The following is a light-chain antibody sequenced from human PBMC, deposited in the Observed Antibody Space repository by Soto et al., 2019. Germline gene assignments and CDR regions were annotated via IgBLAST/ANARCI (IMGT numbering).Light chain of an antibody. CDR3: MQSLQTPLT. CDR1: QSLLHSRGYSY. V-gene: IGKV2-28*01. Sequence: DIVMIQSPLSLPVTPGGPASISCRSSQSLLHSRGYSYLDWYLQKPGQSPQLLINLGSNRASGVPDRFSGSGSGTNFTLKISRVEAEDVGVYYCMQSLQTPLTFGGGTKVEIK. J-gene: IGKJ4*01. CDR2: LGS.